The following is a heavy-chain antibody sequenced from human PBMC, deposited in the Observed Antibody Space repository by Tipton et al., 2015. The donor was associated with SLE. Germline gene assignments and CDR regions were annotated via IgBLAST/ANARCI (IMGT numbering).Heavy chain of an antibody. CDR2: IYYGGTI. CDR1: GGSITNHY. V-gene: IGHV4-59*11. J-gene: IGHJ4*02. D-gene: IGHD3-3*01. CDR3: AREVGKAFWSGYSN. Sequence: TLSLTCTVSGGSITNHYWNWIRQPPGTGLEWIGYIYYGGTIKYNPSLKSRVTISLDTSKNQISLKLTSATAADTARYYCAREVGKAFWSGYSNWGQGTMVTVSS.